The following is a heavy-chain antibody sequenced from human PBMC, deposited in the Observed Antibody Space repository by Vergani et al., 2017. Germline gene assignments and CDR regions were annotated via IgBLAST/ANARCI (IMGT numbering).Heavy chain of an antibody. CDR3: ALPRGVYSLAGGWGYFDY. CDR2: FEPEDGET. J-gene: IGHJ4*02. CDR1: GYTLTELS. V-gene: IGHV1-24*01. Sequence: QVQLVQSGAEVKKPGASVKVSCKVSGYTLTELSMHWVRQAPGKGLEWMGGFEPEDGETIYAQQFQGRVTMTEDTSTDTAYMELSSLRSEETAVYYCALPRGVYSLAGGWGYFDYWGEGTLVTVSS. D-gene: IGHD2-8*01.